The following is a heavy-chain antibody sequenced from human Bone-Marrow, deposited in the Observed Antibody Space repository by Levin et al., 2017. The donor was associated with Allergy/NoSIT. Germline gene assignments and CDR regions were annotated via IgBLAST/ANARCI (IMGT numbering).Heavy chain of an antibody. Sequence: GKSLKISCAASGFTFSSYAMNWVRQAPGKGLEWVSAISGTGGSTYYGDSVKGRFTISRDNSKNTLFLQMNILRAEDTAIYYCAKAYRVGVVSADFDYWGQGTLVTVSS. D-gene: IGHD2-8*02. CDR1: GFTFSSYA. CDR3: AKAYRVGVVSADFDY. V-gene: IGHV3-23*01. J-gene: IGHJ4*02. CDR2: ISGTGGST.